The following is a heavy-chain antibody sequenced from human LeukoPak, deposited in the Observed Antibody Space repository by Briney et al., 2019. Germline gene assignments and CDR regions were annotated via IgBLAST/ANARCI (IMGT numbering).Heavy chain of an antibody. V-gene: IGHV1-69*13. D-gene: IGHD4-11*01. CDR1: GGTFSIYA. J-gene: IGHJ6*02. Sequence: SVKVSCKASGGTFSIYAISWVRQAPGQGLEWMGGIIPIFGTANYAQKFQGRVTITADESTSTAYMELSSLRSEDTAVYYCARDTVTTSTTHYYYGMDVWGQGTTVTVSS. CDR2: IIPIFGTA. CDR3: ARDTVTTSTTHYYYGMDV.